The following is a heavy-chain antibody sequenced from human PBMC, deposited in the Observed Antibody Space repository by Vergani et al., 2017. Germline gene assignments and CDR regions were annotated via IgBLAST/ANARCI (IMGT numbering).Heavy chain of an antibody. CDR2: VDPEDGET. J-gene: IGHJ6*02. V-gene: IGHV1-69-2*01. CDR1: GYTFTDYY. Sequence: EVQLVQSGAEVKKPGATVKISCKVSGYTFTDYYMHWVQKDPGKGLEWMGLVDPEDGETISAARFQGRVTTTSDTSTDTAYMELGRLRSEDTAVYYCARGHYYYYGMDVWGQGTTVTVSS. CDR3: ARGHYYYYGMDV.